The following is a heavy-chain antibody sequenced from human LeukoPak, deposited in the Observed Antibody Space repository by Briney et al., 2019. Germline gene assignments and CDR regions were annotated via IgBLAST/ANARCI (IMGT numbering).Heavy chain of an antibody. J-gene: IGHJ5*02. Sequence: APVRVSCKTSENTFTTYDFNWVRQAPGQGLEWMGWMNPITGNTGYAQSFQGRVTMTTNTSISTAYMELSSLRCEDTAVYYCARGLLADRGKRNWFDPWGQGTLVIVSS. CDR1: ENTFTTYD. V-gene: IGHV1-8*01. CDR2: MNPITGNT. CDR3: ARGLLADRGKRNWFDP. D-gene: IGHD6-19*01.